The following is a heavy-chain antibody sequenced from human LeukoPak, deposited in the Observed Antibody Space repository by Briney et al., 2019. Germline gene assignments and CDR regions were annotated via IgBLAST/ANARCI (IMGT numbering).Heavy chain of an antibody. CDR1: GGTFSSYA. V-gene: IGHV1-69*05. Sequence: SVKVSCKASGGTFSSYAISWVRQAPGQGLGWMGGIIPIFGTANYAQKFQGRVTITTDESTSTAYMELSSLRSEDTAVYYCARGHRARPRAVAGTGEDYWGQGTLVTVSS. CDR2: IIPIFGTA. CDR3: ARGHRARPRAVAGTGEDY. D-gene: IGHD6-19*01. J-gene: IGHJ4*02.